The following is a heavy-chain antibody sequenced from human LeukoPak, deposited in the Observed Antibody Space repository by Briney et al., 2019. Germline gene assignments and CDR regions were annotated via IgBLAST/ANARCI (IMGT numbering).Heavy chain of an antibody. D-gene: IGHD3-22*01. V-gene: IGHV4-59*01. Sequence: SETLSLTCTVSGESISGFYWTWIRQPPGKGLEWIGYIYYSGSTNYNPSLKSRVTISLDTSKNQFSLKLSSVTAADTAMYYCARESDYYDSSGYDYWGQGTLVTVSS. J-gene: IGHJ4*02. CDR2: IYYSGST. CDR3: ARESDYYDSSGYDY. CDR1: GESISGFY.